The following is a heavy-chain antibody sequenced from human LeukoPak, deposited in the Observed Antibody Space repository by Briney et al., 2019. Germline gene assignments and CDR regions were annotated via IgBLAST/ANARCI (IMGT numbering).Heavy chain of an antibody. CDR2: ISADTNTI. J-gene: IGHJ4*02. CDR1: GFTFSNYA. CDR3: ARDQRTYYYNY. Sequence: PGGSLRLSCAASGFTFSNYAMHWVRQAPGKGLEWVSYISADTNTIYYADSVRGRFTISRDNAKMSLYLQMNSLRADDTAVYYCARDQRTYYYNYWGQGTLVTVSS. V-gene: IGHV3-48*04. D-gene: IGHD3/OR15-3a*01.